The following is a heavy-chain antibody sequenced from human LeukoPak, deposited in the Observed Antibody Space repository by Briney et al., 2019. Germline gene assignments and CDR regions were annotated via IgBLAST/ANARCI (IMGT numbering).Heavy chain of an antibody. V-gene: IGHV1-2*02. D-gene: IGHD6-19*01. CDR3: ARDHTGSGWSSLDY. Sequence: ASVKVSCKASGYTFTGYYMHWVRQAPGQGLEWMGWINPNSGGTNYAQKFQGRVTMTRDTSISTAYMELSRLRSDDTAVYYCARDHTGSGWSSLDYWGQGTLVTVSS. CDR1: GYTFTGYY. CDR2: INPNSGGT. J-gene: IGHJ4*02.